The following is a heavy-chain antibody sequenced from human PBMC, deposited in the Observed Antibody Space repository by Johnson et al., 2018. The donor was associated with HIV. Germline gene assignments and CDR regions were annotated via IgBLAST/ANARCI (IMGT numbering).Heavy chain of an antibody. J-gene: IGHJ3*02. CDR3: AVGIQLWFASEGDAFDI. CDR1: GFTFGDYA. D-gene: IGHD5-18*01. CDR2: IRSKAYGGTT. V-gene: IGHV3-49*04. Sequence: VQLVESGGGLVQPGRSLRLSCTASGFTFGDYAMSWVRQAPGKGLEWVGFIRSKAYGGTTEYAASVKGRFTISRDDSKSIAYLQMNSLKTEDTAVYYCAVGIQLWFASEGDAFDIWGQGTMVAVSP.